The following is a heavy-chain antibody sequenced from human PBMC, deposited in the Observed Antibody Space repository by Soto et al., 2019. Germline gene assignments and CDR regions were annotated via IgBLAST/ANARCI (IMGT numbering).Heavy chain of an antibody. CDR3: ATTYYYDSSGYYPFGY. V-gene: IGHV1-24*01. CDR2: FDPEDGET. CDR1: GYTLTELS. J-gene: IGHJ4*02. Sequence: ASVKVSCKVSGYTLTELSMHWVRQAPGKGLEWMGGFDPEDGETIYAQKFQGRVTMTEDTSTDTAYMELSSLRSEDTAVYYCATTYYYDSSGYYPFGYWGQGTLVTVSS. D-gene: IGHD3-22*01.